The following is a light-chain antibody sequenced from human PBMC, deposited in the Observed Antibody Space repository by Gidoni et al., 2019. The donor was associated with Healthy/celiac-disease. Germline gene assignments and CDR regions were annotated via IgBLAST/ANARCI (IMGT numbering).Light chain of an antibody. CDR3: QAWDSSTVV. J-gene: IGLJ2*01. Sequence: SYELTQPPSVSVPQGQTASITCSGDKLGDKYACWYQQTPGQSLVLVIYQDSKRPSGIPEQFSGSNSGNTATLTISGTQAMDEADDYCQAWDSSTVVFGGGTKLTVL. CDR1: KLGDKY. V-gene: IGLV3-1*01. CDR2: QDS.